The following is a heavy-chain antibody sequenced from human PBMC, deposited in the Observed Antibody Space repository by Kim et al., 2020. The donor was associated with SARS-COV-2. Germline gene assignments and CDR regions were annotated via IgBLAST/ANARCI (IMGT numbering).Heavy chain of an antibody. CDR3: ETEYSSSSAFDY. V-gene: IGHV3-30*02. D-gene: IGHD6-6*01. CDR2: IGKEGGNK. Sequence: GGSLRLSCAASGFTFSTFGMNWVRQAPGKGLEWVARIGKEGGNKDYADSMKGRFTISRDNSKNTLYLQMTSLRAEDTAVYYCETEYSSSSAFDYWGQGTLVTVSS. J-gene: IGHJ4*02. CDR1: GFTFSTFG.